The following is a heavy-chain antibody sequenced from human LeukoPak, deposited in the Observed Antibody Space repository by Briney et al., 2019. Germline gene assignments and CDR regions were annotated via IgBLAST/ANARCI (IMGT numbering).Heavy chain of an antibody. J-gene: IGHJ6*02. V-gene: IGHV4-34*01. Sequence: SETLSLTCAVYGGSFSGYYWSWIRQPPGKGLEWIGEINHSGTTNSNPSLKSRVTISVDTSKNQSSLKLSSVTAADTAVYYCARGSDSSSWSYGMDVWGQGTTVTVSS. CDR2: INHSGTT. CDR1: GGSFSGYY. CDR3: ARGSDSSSWSYGMDV. D-gene: IGHD6-13*01.